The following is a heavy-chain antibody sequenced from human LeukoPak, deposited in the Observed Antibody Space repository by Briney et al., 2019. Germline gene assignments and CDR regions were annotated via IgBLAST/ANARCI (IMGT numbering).Heavy chain of an antibody. V-gene: IGHV3-15*01. J-gene: IGHJ4*02. D-gene: IGHD3-22*01. CDR3: ATDKISYDSSGYTDNFDY. CDR1: GFTFSNAW. CDR2: IKRKTDGGTT. Sequence: PGGSLRLSCAPSGFTFSNAWMSWVRHAPGKGREWVGRIKRKTDGGTTDYAAPAKGRFTISRDDSKNTLYLQMNSLKTEDTAVYYCATDKISYDSSGYTDNFDYWGQGTLVTVSS.